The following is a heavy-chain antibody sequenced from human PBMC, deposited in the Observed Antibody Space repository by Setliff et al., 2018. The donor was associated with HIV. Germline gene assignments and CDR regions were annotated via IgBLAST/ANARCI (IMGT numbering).Heavy chain of an antibody. CDR2: IWSSGYT. CDR3: ARETGTSSRDAFDI. CDR1: GFTVSTNY. D-gene: IGHD1-1*01. J-gene: IGHJ3*02. V-gene: IGHV3-66*03. Sequence: GGSLRLSCAASGFTVSTNYMNWVRQAPGKGLQWVSVIWSSGYTDYADSVKGRFTISRDNSKNTLYLQMNSLRAEDTAVYYCARETGTSSRDAFDIWGQGTMVTVSS.